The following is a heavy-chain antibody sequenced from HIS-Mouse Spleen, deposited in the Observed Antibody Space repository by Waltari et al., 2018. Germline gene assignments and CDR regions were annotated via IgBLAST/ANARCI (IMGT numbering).Heavy chain of an antibody. V-gene: IGHV4-59*08. Sequence: QVQLQESGPGLVKPSETLSLTCTVSGGSISSYYWSWIRQPPGKGLEWIGYMYYSGSTNYNPSLKSRVTISVDTSKNQFSLKLSSVTAADTAVYYCAAPGYSSSWYAFDIWGQGTMVTVSS. CDR2: MYYSGST. D-gene: IGHD6-13*01. CDR1: GGSISSYY. J-gene: IGHJ3*02. CDR3: AAPGYSSSWYAFDI.